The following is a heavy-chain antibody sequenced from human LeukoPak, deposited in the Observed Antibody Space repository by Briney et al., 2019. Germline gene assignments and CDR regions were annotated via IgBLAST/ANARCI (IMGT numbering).Heavy chain of an antibody. Sequence: PGGSLRLSCAASGFTFSSYAMSWVRQAPGKGLEWVSYISSSSSTIYYADSVKGRFTISRDNAKNSLYLQMNSLRAEDTAVYYCARDRYSSSWSEYDYWGQGTLVTVSS. V-gene: IGHV3-48*01. CDR2: ISSSSSTI. J-gene: IGHJ4*02. CDR3: ARDRYSSSWSEYDY. CDR1: GFTFSSYA. D-gene: IGHD6-13*01.